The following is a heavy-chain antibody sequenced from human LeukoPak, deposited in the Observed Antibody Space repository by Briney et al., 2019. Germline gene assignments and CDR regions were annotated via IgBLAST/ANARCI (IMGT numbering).Heavy chain of an antibody. CDR2: INHSGST. J-gene: IGHJ6*03. Sequence: SETLSLTCAVYGGSFSGYYWSWIRQPPGKGLEWIGEINHSGSTNYNPSLKSRVTISVDTSKNQFSLKLSSVTAADTAVYYCARRAKYCSGGSCYSWNGRNFYYYYMDVWGKGTTVTISS. D-gene: IGHD2-15*01. CDR1: GGSFSGYY. CDR3: ARRAKYCSGGSCYSWNGRNFYYYYMDV. V-gene: IGHV4-34*01.